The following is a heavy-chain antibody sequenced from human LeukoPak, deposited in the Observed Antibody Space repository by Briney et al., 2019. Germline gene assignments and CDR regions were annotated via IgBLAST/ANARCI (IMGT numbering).Heavy chain of an antibody. J-gene: IGHJ4*02. CDR1: GFTFSSYA. CDR3: ARFGNDMVAIDY. D-gene: IGHD5-12*01. CDR2: ISYDGSNK. V-gene: IGHV3-30*04. Sequence: PGGSLRLSCAASGFTFSSYAMHWVRQAPGKGLEWVAVISYDGSNKYYADSVKGRFTISRDNSKNTLYLQMNSLIAEDTAVYYCARFGNDMVAIDYWGQGTLVTVSS.